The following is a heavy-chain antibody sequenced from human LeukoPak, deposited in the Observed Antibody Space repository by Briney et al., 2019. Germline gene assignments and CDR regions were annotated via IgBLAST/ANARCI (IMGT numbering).Heavy chain of an antibody. CDR2: ISSSSSYI. Sequence: PGGSLRLSCAASGFTFSSYSMNWVRQAPGKGLEWVSSISSSSSYIYYVDSVKGRFTISRDNAKNSLYLQMSSLRAEDTAVYFCARAHDSSGFYFHDTFDIWGQGTMVTVSS. J-gene: IGHJ3*02. D-gene: IGHD3-22*01. V-gene: IGHV3-21*04. CDR3: ARAHDSSGFYFHDTFDI. CDR1: GFTFSSYS.